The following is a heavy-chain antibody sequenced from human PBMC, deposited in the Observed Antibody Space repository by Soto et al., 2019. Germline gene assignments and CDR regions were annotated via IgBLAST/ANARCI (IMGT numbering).Heavy chain of an antibody. V-gene: IGHV3-15*01. CDR1: GFTFSNAW. Sequence: EVQLVESGGGLVKPGGSLRLSCAASGFTFSNAWMSWVRQAPGKGLEWVGRIKSKDDGGTTDYAAPVKGRFTISRDDSKNTLYLQMNSLKTEDTAVYFCTVIRYHSSWRINWFDPWGQGTLVTVSS. CDR2: IKSKDDGGTT. J-gene: IGHJ5*02. D-gene: IGHD6-13*01. CDR3: TVIRYHSSWRINWFDP.